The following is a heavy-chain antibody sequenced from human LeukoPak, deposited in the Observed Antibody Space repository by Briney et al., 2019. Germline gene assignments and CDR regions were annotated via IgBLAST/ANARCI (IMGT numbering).Heavy chain of an antibody. Sequence: SETLSLTCTVSGGSISTDYWTWIRQPPGKGLEWIGYIYYNGATSYNPSLKGRVTISVDTSKEQFSLKLTPVTAADMAVYYCARYGGSGWVIDNWGQGTLVTVSS. D-gene: IGHD6-19*01. V-gene: IGHV4-59*08. CDR3: ARYGGSGWVIDN. CDR1: GGSISTDY. J-gene: IGHJ4*02. CDR2: IYYNGAT.